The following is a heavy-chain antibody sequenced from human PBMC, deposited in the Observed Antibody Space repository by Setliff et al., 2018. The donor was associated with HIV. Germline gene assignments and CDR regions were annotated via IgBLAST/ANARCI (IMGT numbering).Heavy chain of an antibody. D-gene: IGHD2-8*01. V-gene: IGHV4-4*02. J-gene: IGHJ3*01. CDR3: ARDASERVFRAFDV. CDR2: IYHSGST. CDR1: GGSLSNNNW. Sequence: SETLSLTCAVSGGSLSNNNWWSWVRQTPEKGLEWIAEIYHSGSTNYNPSLKNRVTISLDKSKNQFSLRLTSVTAADTAMYYCARDASERVFRAFDVWGQGTMVTVSS.